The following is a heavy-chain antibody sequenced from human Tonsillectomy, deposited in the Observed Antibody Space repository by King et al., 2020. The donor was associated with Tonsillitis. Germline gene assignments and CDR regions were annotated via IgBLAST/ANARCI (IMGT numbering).Heavy chain of an antibody. D-gene: IGHD3-3*01. CDR3: ARDLFWIGYYHELGSYYYGMDV. Sequence: VQLVESGGGVVQPGRSLRLSCAASAFTFSTNAMHWVRQAPGKGLEWVALISYDGNNKYYADDVKGRFTNSRNNYKNTLYLQMNSLRADDTAVYYCARDLFWIGYYHELGSYYYGMDVLGQGTTATVSS. J-gene: IGHJ6*02. CDR2: ISYDGNNK. V-gene: IGHV3-30*04. CDR1: AFTFSTNA.